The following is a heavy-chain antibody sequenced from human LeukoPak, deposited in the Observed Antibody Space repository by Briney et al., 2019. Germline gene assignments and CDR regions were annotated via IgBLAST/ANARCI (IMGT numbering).Heavy chain of an antibody. V-gene: IGHV3-33*01. J-gene: IGHJ4*02. CDR2: IWYDGSNK. CDR3: QRGYDSSGYYHYYFDY. D-gene: IGHD3-22*01. CDR1: GFTFSSFG. Sequence: GGSLRLSCAASGFTFSSFGMNWVRQAPGKGLEWVAVIWYDGSNKYYADSVKGRFTISRDNSKNTLYLQVNSLRADDTAVYYSQRGYDSSGYYHYYFDYWGQGTLVTVSS.